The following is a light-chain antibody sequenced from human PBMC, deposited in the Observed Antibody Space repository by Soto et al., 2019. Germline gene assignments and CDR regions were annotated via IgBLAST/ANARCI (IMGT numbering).Light chain of an antibody. CDR1: QSFSSY. V-gene: IGKV3-11*01. J-gene: IGKJ1*01. CDR2: DAS. CDR3: QQYNNWPWT. Sequence: EIVLTQSPATLSLSPGERATLSCRASQSFSSYLAWYQQKPGQAPRLLIYDASNRATGIPARFSGSGSGTDFTLTISSLQSADFAVYYCQQYNNWPWTFGQGTKVDIK.